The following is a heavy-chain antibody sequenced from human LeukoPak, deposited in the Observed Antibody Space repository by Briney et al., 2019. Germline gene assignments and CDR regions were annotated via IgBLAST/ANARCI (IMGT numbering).Heavy chain of an antibody. CDR3: ARSVTMVRGVSRPATIYTRQNAFDI. J-gene: IGHJ3*02. V-gene: IGHV4-39*07. Sequence: SETLSLTCTVSGGSISSSSYYWGWIRQPPGKGLEWIGSIYYSGSTYYNPSLKSRVTISVDTSKNQFSLKLSSVTAADTAVYYCARSVTMVRGVSRPATIYTRQNAFDIWGQGTMVTVSS. D-gene: IGHD3-10*01. CDR2: IYYSGST. CDR1: GGSISSSSYY.